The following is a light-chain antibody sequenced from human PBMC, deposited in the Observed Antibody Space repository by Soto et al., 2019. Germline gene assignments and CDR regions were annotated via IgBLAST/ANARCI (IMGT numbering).Light chain of an antibody. V-gene: IGKV3D-20*02. J-gene: IGKJ3*01. CDR3: QQRSNWGFT. Sequence: EIVLTQSPGTLSLSPGERATLSCRASQSVSSSYLAWYQQTPGQAPRLLVYDTSARATGVPARFSGSRSGPEFTLTINSLQSEDFAIYYCQQRSNWGFTFGPGTKVDIK. CDR2: DTS. CDR1: QSVSSSY.